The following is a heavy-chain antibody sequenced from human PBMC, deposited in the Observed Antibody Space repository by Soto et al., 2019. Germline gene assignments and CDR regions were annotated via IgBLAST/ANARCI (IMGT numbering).Heavy chain of an antibody. V-gene: IGHV3-49*03. J-gene: IGHJ5*02. Sequence: PGGSLRLSCTPSGFTFGDHPMSWFRQAPGKGLQWVGFIRSIAYGKTTAYAASVKGRFTISRDDSKSIAYLQMKSVKPEDTAVYYCTREGSLGWYHKWFDPWGQGTLVTVSS. CDR1: GFTFGDHP. D-gene: IGHD6-19*01. CDR3: TREGSLGWYHKWFDP. CDR2: IRSIAYGKTT.